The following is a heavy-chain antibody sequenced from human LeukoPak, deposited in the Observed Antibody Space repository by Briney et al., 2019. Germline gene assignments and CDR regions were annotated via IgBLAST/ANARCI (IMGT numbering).Heavy chain of an antibody. CDR3: PKLCGSTPPL. Sequence: GSSVKVSCKASGDIFNHYAINWVRQAPGQGLEYMGGIIPTVGATKFAQKFQGTVTITAVKASNTAYMELSRLRPEDLAGYHCPKLCGSTPPLWGQGTLVTVSS. CDR2: IIPTVGAT. CDR1: GDIFNHYA. V-gene: IGHV1-69*06. D-gene: IGHD2-21*01. J-gene: IGHJ1*01.